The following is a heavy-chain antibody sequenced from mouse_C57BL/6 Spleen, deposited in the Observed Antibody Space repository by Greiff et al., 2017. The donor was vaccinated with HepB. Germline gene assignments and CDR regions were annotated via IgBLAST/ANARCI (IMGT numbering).Heavy chain of an antibody. CDR1: GFNIKDDY. Sequence: VQLQQSGAELVRPGASVKLSCTASGFNIKDDYMHWVKQRPEQGLEWIGWIDPENGDTEYASKFQGKATITADTSSNTAYLQLSSLTSEDTAVYYCTIYYGSSYWYFDGWGTGTTVTVSS. CDR3: TIYYGSSYWYFDG. D-gene: IGHD1-1*01. V-gene: IGHV14-4*01. J-gene: IGHJ1*03. CDR2: IDPENGDT.